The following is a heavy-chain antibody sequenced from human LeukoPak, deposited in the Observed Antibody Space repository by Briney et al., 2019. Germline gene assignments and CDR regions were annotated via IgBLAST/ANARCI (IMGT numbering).Heavy chain of an antibody. CDR1: GFTFSNYW. CDR3: ARDPTIFGVVIVPDY. V-gene: IGHV3-7*01. CDR2: IKQDGSEK. J-gene: IGHJ4*02. D-gene: IGHD3-3*01. Sequence: GGSLRLSCAASGFTFSNYWMSWVRQAPGKGLEWVANIKQDGSEKYYVGSVKGRFTISRDNAKNSLYLQMNSLRAEDTAVYYCARDPTIFGVVIVPDYWGQGTLVTVSS.